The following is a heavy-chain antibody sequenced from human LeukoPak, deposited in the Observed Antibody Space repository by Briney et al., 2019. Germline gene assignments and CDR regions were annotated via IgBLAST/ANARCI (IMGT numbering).Heavy chain of an antibody. V-gene: IGHV1-18*01. CDR3: ARDSGLDPRGVDDY. CDR2: ISAYNGNT. J-gene: IGHJ4*02. Sequence: GASVKVSCKASGYTFTSYGISWVRQAPGQGLEWVGWISAYNGNTNYAQKLQGRVTMTTDTSTSTAYMELRSLRSDDTAVYYCARDSGLDPRGVDDYWGQGTLVTVSS. CDR1: GYTFTSYG. D-gene: IGHD3/OR15-3a*01.